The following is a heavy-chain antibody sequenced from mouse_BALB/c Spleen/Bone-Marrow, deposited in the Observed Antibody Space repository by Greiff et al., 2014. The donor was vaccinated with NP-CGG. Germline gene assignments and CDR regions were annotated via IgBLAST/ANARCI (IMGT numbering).Heavy chain of an antibody. D-gene: IGHD2-3*01. CDR2: IYPYNGGT. CDR1: GYTFTDYN. J-gene: IGHJ3*01. Sequence: VQLQQSGPELVKPGASVKISCKASGYTFTDYNMHWVKQSHGKSLGWIGYIYPYNGGTVYKQKFKSKATLTVDNSSSTANMELRSLTSEDSAVYYCARGAAYGYYLGLAYWGQGTLVTVSA. CDR3: ARGAAYGYYLGLAY. V-gene: IGHV1S29*02.